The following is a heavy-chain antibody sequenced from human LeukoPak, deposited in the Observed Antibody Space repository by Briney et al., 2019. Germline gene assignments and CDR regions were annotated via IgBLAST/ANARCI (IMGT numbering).Heavy chain of an antibody. CDR1: GGSIRSYY. CDR2: IYYIGST. Sequence: PSETLSLSCTVSGGSIRSYYWSWIRQPPGKGLECIGYIYYIGSTNYNPSLKSRVTISLDTSKSQFSLKLTSVTPADTAVFYCARGGIVGSRTNWFDPWGQGILVTVSS. CDR3: ARGGIVGSRTNWFDP. V-gene: IGHV4-59*01. D-gene: IGHD1-26*01. J-gene: IGHJ5*02.